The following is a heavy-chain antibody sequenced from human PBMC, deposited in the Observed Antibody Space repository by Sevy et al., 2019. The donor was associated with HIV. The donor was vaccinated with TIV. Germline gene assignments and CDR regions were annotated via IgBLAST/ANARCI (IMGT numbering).Heavy chain of an antibody. CDR2: IIPIFGTA. V-gene: IGHV1-69*13. J-gene: IGHJ4*02. D-gene: IGHD2-2*02. CDR1: GGTFSSYA. Sequence: ASVKVSCKASGGTFSSYAISWVRQAPGQGLEWMGGIIPIFGTANYAQKFQGRVTITADESTSTAYMELGSLGSEDTAVYYCAREAVSCSSTSCYTEFDYWGQGTLVTVSS. CDR3: AREAVSCSSTSCYTEFDY.